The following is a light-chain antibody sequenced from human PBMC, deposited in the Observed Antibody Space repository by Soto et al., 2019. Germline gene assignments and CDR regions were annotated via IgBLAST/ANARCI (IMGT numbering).Light chain of an antibody. CDR2: GAS. V-gene: IGKV1-17*01. CDR3: LQHNSYPWT. CDR1: QGIRNE. Sequence: DIQMTQSPSSLSASVGDRVSITCRASQGIRNELDWYQQKPGKAPKRLIYGASSLQSGVPSRFSGSGSGTEFTLTITSLQPEDFPTYYWLQHNSYPWTLVLGTKVEPK. J-gene: IGKJ1*01.